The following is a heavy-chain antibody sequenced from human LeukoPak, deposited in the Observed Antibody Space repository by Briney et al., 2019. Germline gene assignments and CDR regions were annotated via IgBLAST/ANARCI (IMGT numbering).Heavy chain of an antibody. J-gene: IGHJ4*02. CDR1: GGSISSYY. CDR3: ARGRGYCSSTSCYTVFDY. CDR2: IYYSGST. Sequence: SETLSLTCTVSGGSISSYYWSWIRQPPGKGLVWIGYIYYSGSTNYNPSLKSRVTISVDTSKNQFSLKLSSVTAADTAVYYCARGRGYCSSTSCYTVFDYRGQGTLVTVSS. V-gene: IGHV4-59*01. D-gene: IGHD2-2*02.